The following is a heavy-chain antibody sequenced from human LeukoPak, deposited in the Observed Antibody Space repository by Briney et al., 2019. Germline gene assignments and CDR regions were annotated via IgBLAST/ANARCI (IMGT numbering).Heavy chain of an antibody. V-gene: IGHV3-7*01. Sequence: GGSLRLSCAASGFTFSHYWMSWVRQSPGKGLEGVTTIKNDGGDTLYADSVKGRLTSSRDDAKSSLFLQFHSLRVDDTAVYYCTRLAPGSSRDYWGQGTLVTVSP. CDR1: GFTFSHYW. CDR3: TRLAPGSSRDY. J-gene: IGHJ4*02. D-gene: IGHD2-15*01. CDR2: IKNDGGDT.